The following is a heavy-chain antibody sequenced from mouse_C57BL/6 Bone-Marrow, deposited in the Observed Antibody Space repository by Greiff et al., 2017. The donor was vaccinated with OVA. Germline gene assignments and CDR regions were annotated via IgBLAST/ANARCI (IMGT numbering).Heavy chain of an antibody. Sequence: HVQLQQSGPELVKPGASVKISCKASGYAFSSSWMNWVKQRPGKGLEWIGRIYPGDGDTNYNGKFKGKATLTADKSSSTAYMQLSSLTSEDSAVYCCARRDPHYYGSPYWYFDVWGTGTTVTVSS. CDR2: IYPGDGDT. CDR3: ARRDPHYYGSPYWYFDV. V-gene: IGHV1-82*01. CDR1: GYAFSSSW. D-gene: IGHD1-1*01. J-gene: IGHJ1*03.